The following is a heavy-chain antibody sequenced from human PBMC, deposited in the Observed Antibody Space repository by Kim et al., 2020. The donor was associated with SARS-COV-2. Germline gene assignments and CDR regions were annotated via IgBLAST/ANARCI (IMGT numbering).Heavy chain of an antibody. CDR2: IRRSDGNT. J-gene: IGHJ4*02. CDR1: GFTLISYA. V-gene: IGHV3-23*01. Sequence: GGSLRLSCAASGFTLISYAMSWVRQAPGKGLEWVSTIRRSDGNTYYTDSVRGRFAISRDTSKNTLYLQMNSLRAEDTAVYYCAKSSYDFWGAPSDWGQGTLVTVSS. D-gene: IGHD3-3*01. CDR3: AKSSYDFWGAPSD.